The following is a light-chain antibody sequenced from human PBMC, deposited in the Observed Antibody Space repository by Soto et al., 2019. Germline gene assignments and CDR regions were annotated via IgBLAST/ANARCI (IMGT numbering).Light chain of an antibody. CDR3: QQYGSSGT. Sequence: EILLTQSPVTLSLSPGQRATLSCRASQSISTYLAWYQVKPGQAPRLLIYDASSRATGVPARFSGSGSGTDFSLTISRLEPEDFAVYYCQQYGSSGTFGQGTKVEIK. CDR2: DAS. V-gene: IGKV3-20*01. J-gene: IGKJ1*01. CDR1: QSISTY.